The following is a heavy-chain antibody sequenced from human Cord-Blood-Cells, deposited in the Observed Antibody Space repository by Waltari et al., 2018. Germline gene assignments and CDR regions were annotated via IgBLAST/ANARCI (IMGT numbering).Heavy chain of an antibody. CDR2: FDPEDGET. CDR3: ATVLFHGFLEWLFDY. Sequence: QVQLVQSGAAVKKPGASVKVSCKVSGYTLTELSMHWVRQPPGKGLEWMGGFDPEDGETIYAQKFQGRVTMTEDTSTDTAYMELSSLRSEDTAVYYCATVLFHGFLEWLFDYWGQGTLVTVSS. D-gene: IGHD3-3*01. J-gene: IGHJ4*02. V-gene: IGHV1-24*01. CDR1: GYTLTELS.